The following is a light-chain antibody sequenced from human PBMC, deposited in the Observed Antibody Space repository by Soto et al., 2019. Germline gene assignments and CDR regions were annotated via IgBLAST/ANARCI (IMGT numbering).Light chain of an antibody. CDR1: QGISNF. Sequence: DIQMTQSPSSLSASVGARVTITCRASQGISNFLAWFQQKPGKVPKLLIYAASTLQSGVSSRFSGSGSGTDFTLTISSLQPEDAATYYCQKYNSAQFTFGPGTKVDIK. CDR3: QKYNSAQFT. CDR2: AAS. J-gene: IGKJ3*01. V-gene: IGKV1-27*01.